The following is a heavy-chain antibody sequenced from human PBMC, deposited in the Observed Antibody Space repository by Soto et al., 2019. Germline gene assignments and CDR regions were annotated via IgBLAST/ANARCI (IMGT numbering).Heavy chain of an antibody. CDR1: GGSFTSNNW. CDR2: LYRTGST. D-gene: IGHD1-7*01. Sequence: SETLSLTCAVSGGSFTSNNWWTWVRQPPGQGLEWIGELYRTGSTNYIPSLKSRVTISLDKSENQFSLKVTSLTAADTAVYYCASRDPGTSVDYWGQGTLVTVSS. V-gene: IGHV4-4*02. CDR3: ASRDPGTSVDY. J-gene: IGHJ4*02.